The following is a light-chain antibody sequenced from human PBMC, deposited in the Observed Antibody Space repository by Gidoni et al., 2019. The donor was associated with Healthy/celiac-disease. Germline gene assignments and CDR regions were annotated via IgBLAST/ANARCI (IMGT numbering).Light chain of an antibody. CDR2: GAS. V-gene: IGKV3-20*01. CDR3: QQYGSSPLA. CDR1: QSVSSSY. J-gene: IGKJ4*01. Sequence: EVVFPPSPGTLPLSPGERATLSCRASQSVSSSYLAWYQQKPGQAPRLLIYGASSRATGIPDRFSGSGSGTDFTLTISRLEPEDFAVYYCQQYGSSPLAFGGGTKVEIK.